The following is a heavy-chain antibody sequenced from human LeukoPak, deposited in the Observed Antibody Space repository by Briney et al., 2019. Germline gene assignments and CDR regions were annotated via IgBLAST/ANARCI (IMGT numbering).Heavy chain of an antibody. Sequence: GGSLRLSCAASGFTFNTYWMHWVRQAPGKGLVWVSHINPDGSQTNYADSVTGRFTISRDNAKNTLYLQMNSLSAEDTAVYYCARDPVRRDSYWGQGTLVTVSS. CDR1: GFTFNTYW. J-gene: IGHJ4*02. D-gene: IGHD3-10*01. V-gene: IGHV3-74*01. CDR2: INPDGSQT. CDR3: ARDPVRRDSY.